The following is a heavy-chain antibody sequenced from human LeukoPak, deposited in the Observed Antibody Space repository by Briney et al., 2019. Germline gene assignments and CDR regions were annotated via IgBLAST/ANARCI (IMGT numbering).Heavy chain of an antibody. J-gene: IGHJ6*02. V-gene: IGHV5-51*01. Sequence: GECLKISCKGSGYSFTNYWIGWVRQMPGKGLEWVGIIYSGDSDTRYSPSFQGQVTISADKSISTASLQWSSLKASDTAMYYCATSYGSGSSNYYYYGMDVWGQGTTVTVSS. CDR1: GYSFTNYW. CDR3: ATSYGSGSSNYYYYGMDV. CDR2: IYSGDSDT. D-gene: IGHD3-10*01.